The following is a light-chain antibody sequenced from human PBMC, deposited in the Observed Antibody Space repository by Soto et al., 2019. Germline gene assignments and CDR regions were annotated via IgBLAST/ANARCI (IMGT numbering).Light chain of an antibody. CDR1: QSVGSSY. CDR3: QQFGSSPYT. V-gene: IGKV3-20*01. CDR2: GTS. Sequence: EIVLTQSPGTLSLSPGERATLSCRASQSVGSSYLAWYQQKPGQAPRLLIYGTSSRATGIPDRFSGSGSGTDFTITINKLEPEDFAVYYCQQFGSSPYTFGQGTKLEIK. J-gene: IGKJ2*01.